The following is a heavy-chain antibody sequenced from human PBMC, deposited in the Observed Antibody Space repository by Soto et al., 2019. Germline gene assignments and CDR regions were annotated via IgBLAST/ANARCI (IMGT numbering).Heavy chain of an antibody. CDR1: DGSIRTYY. CDR3: ARYKSGFWRGYFDS. Sequence: PSETLSLTCTVSDGSIRTYYWSWIRQPAGKELEWIGHVFTSGTTNYTPSLKSRVSMSLDTAKNQFSLKLRSVTAADPAVYYCARYKSGFWRGYFDSWGQG. V-gene: IGHV4-4*07. D-gene: IGHD3-3*01. J-gene: IGHJ4*02. CDR2: VFTSGTT.